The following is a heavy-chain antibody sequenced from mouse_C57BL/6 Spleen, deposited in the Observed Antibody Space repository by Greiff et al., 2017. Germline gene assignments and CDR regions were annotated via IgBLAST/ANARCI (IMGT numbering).Heavy chain of an antibody. CDR3: ASYYYGSSYYFDY. Sequence: QVQLQQSGAELVKPGASVKLSCKASGYTFTSYWMQWVKQRPGQGLEWIGEIDPSDSYTNYNQKFKGKATLTVDTSSSTAYMQLSSLTSEDSAVYYCASYYYGSSYYFDYWGQGTTLTVSS. CDR1: GYTFTSYW. J-gene: IGHJ2*01. D-gene: IGHD1-1*01. V-gene: IGHV1-50*01. CDR2: IDPSDSYT.